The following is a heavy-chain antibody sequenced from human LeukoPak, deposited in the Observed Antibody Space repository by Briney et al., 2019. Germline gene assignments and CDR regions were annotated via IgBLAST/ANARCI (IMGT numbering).Heavy chain of an antibody. CDR1: GGTFSSYA. V-gene: IGHV1-69*04. D-gene: IGHD1-7*01. Sequence: SVKVSCKASGGTFSSYAISWVRQAPGQGLEWMGRIIPILGIANYAQKFQGRVTITADKSTSTAYMELSSLRSEDTAVYYCAACNNWNYALDYWGQGTLVTVSS. J-gene: IGHJ4*02. CDR3: AACNNWNYALDY. CDR2: IIPILGIA.